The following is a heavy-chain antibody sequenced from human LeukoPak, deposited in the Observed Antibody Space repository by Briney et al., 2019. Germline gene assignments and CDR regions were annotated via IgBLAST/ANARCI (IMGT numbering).Heavy chain of an antibody. D-gene: IGHD3-22*01. CDR1: GGTFGSYA. Sequence: SSVKVSCKASGGTFGSYAITWVRQAPGQGLEWMGRIIPIFGTANYAQKFQGRVTITTDESTSTAYMELSSLRSEDTAVYYCARERTMIVAAFDIWGQGTTVTVSS. CDR3: ARERTMIVAAFDI. V-gene: IGHV1-69*05. J-gene: IGHJ3*02. CDR2: IIPIFGTA.